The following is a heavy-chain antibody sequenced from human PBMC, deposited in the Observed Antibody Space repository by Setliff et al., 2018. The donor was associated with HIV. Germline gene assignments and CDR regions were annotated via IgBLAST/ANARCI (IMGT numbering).Heavy chain of an antibody. CDR2: INHSGST. CDR1: GGSFSGYY. V-gene: IGHV4-34*01. CDR3: ARHDPYKVDV. D-gene: IGHD1-20*01. J-gene: IGHJ6*04. Sequence: NPSETLSLTCDVYGGSFSGYYWSWIRQPPGKGLEWIGEINHSGSTNYNPSLKSRVTILVDTSKNQFSLKVSSVTAADTAVYYCARHDPYKVDVWGKGTTVTVSS.